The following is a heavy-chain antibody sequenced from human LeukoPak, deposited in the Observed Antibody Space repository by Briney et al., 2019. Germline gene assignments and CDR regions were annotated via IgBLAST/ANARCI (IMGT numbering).Heavy chain of an antibody. CDR2: IYYTGNT. CDR1: GGSISSGGYS. D-gene: IGHD6-13*01. CDR3: ARVLAAAGNNWFDP. Sequence: PSQTLSLTCAVSGGSISSGGYSWSWIRQPPGKAMEFIAYIYYTGNTYFNPSLKSRVTMSVDTSKNQFSLKLSSVTAADTAVYYCARVLAAAGNNWFDPWGQGTLVTVSS. V-gene: IGHV4-30-4*07. J-gene: IGHJ5*02.